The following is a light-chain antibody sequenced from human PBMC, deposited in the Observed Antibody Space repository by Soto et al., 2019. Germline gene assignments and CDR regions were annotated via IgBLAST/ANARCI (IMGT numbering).Light chain of an antibody. J-gene: IGLJ1*01. CDR3: SSYTSSSTPYV. V-gene: IGLV2-14*01. CDR1: SSDIGAYDY. CDR2: DVT. Sequence: QSALTQPASVSGSPGQSITISCTGSSSDIGAYDYVSWYQQRPVKAPNLMIFDVTIRPSGVSDRFSGSKSGNTASLTISGLQTEDEADYYCSSYTSSSTPYVFGTGTKVTVL.